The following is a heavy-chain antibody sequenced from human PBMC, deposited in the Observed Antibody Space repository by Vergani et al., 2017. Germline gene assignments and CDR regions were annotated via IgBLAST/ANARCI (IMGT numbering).Heavy chain of an antibody. J-gene: IGHJ3*02. CDR2: ISSSSSYI. CDR1: GFTFSSYS. V-gene: IGHV3-21*01. CDR3: ARAVVVVAHDAFDI. D-gene: IGHD2-15*01. Sequence: EVQLVESGGGLVKPGGSLRLSCAASGFTFSSYSMNWVRQAPGKGLEWVSSISSSSSYIYYADSVKGRFTISRDNAKNTLYLQMNSLRAEDTAVYYCARAVVVVAHDAFDIWGQGTMVTVSS.